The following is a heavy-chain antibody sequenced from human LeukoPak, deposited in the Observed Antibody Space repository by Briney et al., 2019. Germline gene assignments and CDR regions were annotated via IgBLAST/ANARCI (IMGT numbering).Heavy chain of an antibody. J-gene: IGHJ4*02. CDR3: ATCYYDSSGYYYPFGY. V-gene: IGHV3-23*01. Sequence: GGSLRLSCAASGFTFSSYAMSWVRQAPGKGLEWVSAISGSGGSTYYADSVKGRFTISRDNSKNTLYLQMNSLRAEDTAVYYCATCYYDSSGYYYPFGYWGQGTLVTVSS. CDR1: GFTFSSYA. CDR2: ISGSGGST. D-gene: IGHD3-22*01.